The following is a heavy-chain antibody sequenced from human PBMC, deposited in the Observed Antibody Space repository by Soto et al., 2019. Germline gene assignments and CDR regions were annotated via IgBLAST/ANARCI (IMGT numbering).Heavy chain of an antibody. Sequence: SLRLSCAASGFTFSSYSMTWVRQAPGEGLEWVSSISSSSSYIYYADSVKGRFTISRDNAKNSLYLQMNSLRADDTAVYYSARDPGTLYHSSRYSPGAFDSWGQGTM. CDR3: ARDPGTLYHSSRYSPGAFDS. J-gene: IGHJ3*02. V-gene: IGHV3-21*01. D-gene: IGHD3-22*01. CDR1: GFTFSSYS. CDR2: ISSSSSYI.